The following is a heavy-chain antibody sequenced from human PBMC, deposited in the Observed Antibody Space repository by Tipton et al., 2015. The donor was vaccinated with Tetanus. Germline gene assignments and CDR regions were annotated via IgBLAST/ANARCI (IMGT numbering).Heavy chain of an antibody. CDR1: GGLITTGGYS. Sequence: TLSLTCTVSGGLITTGGYSWGWIRQLPGQGLEWLGYIYQTDSTYYNPSVASRATVSIDMSKNQFSLRLTSATAADTAVYYCARDRITGPTGRYYAMDVWGQGTTVTVSS. J-gene: IGHJ6*01. V-gene: IGHV4-30-2*01. CDR2: IYQTDST. CDR3: ARDRITGPTGRYYAMDV. D-gene: IGHD1-7*01.